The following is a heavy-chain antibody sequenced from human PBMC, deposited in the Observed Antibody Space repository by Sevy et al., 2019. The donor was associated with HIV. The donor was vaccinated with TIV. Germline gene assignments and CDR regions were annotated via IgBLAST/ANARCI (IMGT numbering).Heavy chain of an antibody. CDR2: IWYDGTIK. Sequence: GGSLRLSCAASGFTFSSYVMHWVRQAPGKGLEWVALIWYDGTIKYYADSVKGRFTISRDNSKDTLFLQMNGLTPEDTAVYYCAGGGGYCGGDCYSIDYWGQGALVTVSS. D-gene: IGHD2-21*02. J-gene: IGHJ4*02. CDR3: AGGGGYCGGDCYSIDY. CDR1: GFTFSSYV. V-gene: IGHV3-33*08.